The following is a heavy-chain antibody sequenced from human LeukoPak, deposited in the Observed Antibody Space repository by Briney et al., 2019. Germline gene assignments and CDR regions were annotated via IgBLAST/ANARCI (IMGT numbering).Heavy chain of an antibody. CDR3: ARQTSGSYPY. D-gene: IGHD1-26*01. CDR2: IYPGDSET. J-gene: IGHJ4*01. V-gene: IGHV5-51*01. CDR1: GYNYNSYW. Sequence: GESLKISCQASGYNYNSYWIGWVRQMPGKGPEWMGIIYPGDSETRYSPSFQGQVTISADRSINTAYLQWASLKASDTGIYYCARQTSGSYPYWGHGTLVTVSS.